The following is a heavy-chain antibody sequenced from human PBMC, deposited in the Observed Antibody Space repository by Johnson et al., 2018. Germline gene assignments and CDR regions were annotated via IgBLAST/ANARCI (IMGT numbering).Heavy chain of an antibody. D-gene: IGHD2-8*01. J-gene: IGHJ6*03. CDR2: ISYDGSNK. CDR3: ARDGVLMVYAISYYYYYYKDV. V-gene: IGHV3-30-3*01. CDR1: GFTFSSYA. Sequence: QVQLVQSGGGVVQPGRSLRLSCAASGFTFSSYALHWVRQAPGKGLEWVAVISYDGSNKYYADSVKGRFIISRDNSKNTIDLQMHSPRAEDTAVYYCARDGVLMVYAISYYYYYYKDVWGKGTTVTVSS.